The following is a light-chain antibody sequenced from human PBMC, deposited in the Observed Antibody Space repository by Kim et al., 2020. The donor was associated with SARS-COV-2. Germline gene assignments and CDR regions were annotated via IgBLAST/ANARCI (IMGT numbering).Light chain of an antibody. CDR3: SAWDSSLNVWV. V-gene: IGLV10-54*04. J-gene: IGLJ3*02. Sequence: RTATRTCTGNNNNVGNQGAAWLQRHQGHPPKLLSYRNNARPSGISERFSASRSGDTASLTITGLQPEDETDYYCSAWDSSLNVWVFGGGTQLTVL. CDR2: RNN. CDR1: NNNVGNQG.